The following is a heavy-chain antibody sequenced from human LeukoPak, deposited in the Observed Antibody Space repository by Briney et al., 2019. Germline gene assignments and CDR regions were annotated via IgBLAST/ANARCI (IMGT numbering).Heavy chain of an antibody. Sequence: SETLSLTCAVYGGSFSGYYWSWIRQPPGKGLEWIGEINHSGSTNYNPSLKSRVTISVDTSKNQFSLKLSSVTAADTAVYYCAKAGIVVVIEAPNDYWGQGTLVTVSS. CDR2: INHSGST. V-gene: IGHV4-34*01. CDR3: AKAGIVVVIEAPNDY. J-gene: IGHJ4*02. CDR1: GGSFSGYY. D-gene: IGHD3-22*01.